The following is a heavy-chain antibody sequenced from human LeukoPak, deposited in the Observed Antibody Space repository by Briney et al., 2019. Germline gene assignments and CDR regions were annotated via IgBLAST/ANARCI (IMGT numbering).Heavy chain of an antibody. D-gene: IGHD2-15*01. CDR1: GFTFSTYS. CDR2: ISGSGDNT. J-gene: IGHJ4*02. V-gene: IGHV3-23*01. Sequence: GGSLRLSCAASGFTFSTYSMNWVRQAPGKGLEWVSSISGSGDNTYYADSVKGRFTVSRDNSKNTLYLQMNSLRAEDTAVYYCAKTPGDCTGGTCYSFDYWGQGSLVTVSS. CDR3: AKTPGDCTGGTCYSFDY.